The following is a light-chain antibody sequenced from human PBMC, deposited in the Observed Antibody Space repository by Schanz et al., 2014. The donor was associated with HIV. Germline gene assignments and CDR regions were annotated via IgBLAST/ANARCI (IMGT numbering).Light chain of an antibody. CDR3: QQYGSSPWT. J-gene: IGKJ1*01. CDR1: QSVSDNY. Sequence: EIVLTQSPATLSLSPGERATLSCRASQSVSDNYLAWYQQRPGQAPRLLIYDASSRATGIPDRFSGSGSGTDFILSISRLEPEDFAVYYCQQYGSSPWTFGQGTKVEIK. CDR2: DAS. V-gene: IGKV3-20*01.